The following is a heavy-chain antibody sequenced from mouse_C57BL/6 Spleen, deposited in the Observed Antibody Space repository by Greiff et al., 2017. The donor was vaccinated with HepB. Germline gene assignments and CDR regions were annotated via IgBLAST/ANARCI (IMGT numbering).Heavy chain of an antibody. CDR2: IYPGDGDT. D-gene: IGHD4-1*01. CDR1: GYAFSSSW. Sequence: QVQLQQSGPELVKPGASVKISCKASGYAFSSSWMNWVKQRPGKGLEWIGRIYPGDGDTNYNGKFKGKATLNADKSSSTAYMQLSSLTSEDSAVYFCARSSWDGGYYFDYWGQGTTL. CDR3: ARSSWDGGYYFDY. V-gene: IGHV1-82*01. J-gene: IGHJ2*01.